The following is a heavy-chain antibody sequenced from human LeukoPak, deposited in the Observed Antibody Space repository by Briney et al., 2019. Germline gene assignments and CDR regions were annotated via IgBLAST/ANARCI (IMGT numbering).Heavy chain of an antibody. J-gene: IGHJ4*02. Sequence: ASVKVSCKASGYIFTGYYIHWVRQAPGQGLEWMGWIGPNNGGTNLAQKFQGRVTMTRDTSITTVNMDLSRLRSDDTAMYYCARSAVGSGYYSDYWGQGTLLTVSS. D-gene: IGHD3-22*01. CDR2: IGPNNGGT. CDR1: GYIFTGYY. V-gene: IGHV1-2*02. CDR3: ARSAVGSGYYSDY.